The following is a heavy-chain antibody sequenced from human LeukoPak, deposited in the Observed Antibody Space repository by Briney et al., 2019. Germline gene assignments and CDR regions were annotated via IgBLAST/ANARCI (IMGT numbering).Heavy chain of an antibody. J-gene: IGHJ4*02. Sequence: GRSLRLSCAASGFTFDDYAMHWVRQAPGKGLEWVSGISWNSGSIGYADSVKGRFTISRDNAKNSLYLQMNSLRAEDTAVYYCARDSETGSLDYWGQGSLVTVSS. CDR1: GFTFDDYA. CDR3: ARDSETGSLDY. D-gene: IGHD1-26*01. CDR2: ISWNSGSI. V-gene: IGHV3-9*01.